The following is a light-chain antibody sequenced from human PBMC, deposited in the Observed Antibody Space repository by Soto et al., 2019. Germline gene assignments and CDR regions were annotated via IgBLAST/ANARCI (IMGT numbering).Light chain of an antibody. J-gene: IGKJ4*01. CDR2: DAS. V-gene: IGKV1-33*01. CDR3: QQYEHLPVT. Sequence: DIQMTQSPSSLSASLGDSVTITCQASQDIKEHLSWFQQRPGEAPKLLIYDASNLESGVPLRFSGSGSETHFTFAISTLQPEDIATYYCQQYEHLPVTFGGGTKVDIK. CDR1: QDIKEH.